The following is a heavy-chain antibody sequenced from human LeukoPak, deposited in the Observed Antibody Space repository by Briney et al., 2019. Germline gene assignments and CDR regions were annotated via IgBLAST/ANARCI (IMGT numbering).Heavy chain of an antibody. CDR1: GFTFSSYG. Sequence: QPGGSLTLSCAASGFTFSSYGMHWARQAPGKGLEWLAVMWYDGSNKYYADSVKGRFTISRDNSKNTLSLQMESLRAEDKAVYYCVRGVYCSSTSCYSQYYFYYWGQGTLVTVSS. J-gene: IGHJ4*02. CDR2: MWYDGSNK. CDR3: VRGVYCSSTSCYSQYYFYY. D-gene: IGHD2-2*01. V-gene: IGHV3-33*01.